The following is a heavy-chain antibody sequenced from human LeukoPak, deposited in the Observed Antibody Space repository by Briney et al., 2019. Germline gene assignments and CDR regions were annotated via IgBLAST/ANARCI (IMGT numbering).Heavy chain of an antibody. CDR2: IYYSGST. J-gene: IGHJ6*02. V-gene: IGHV4-31*03. CDR3: AGGDCSSTSCHYYYGMDV. Sequence: PSQTLSLTCTVSGGSISSGVYYWSWIRQHPGKGLEWIGYIYYSGSTYHNPSLKSRVTISLDTSKNQFSLNLSSVTAADTAVYYCAGGDCSSTSCHYYYGMDVWGQGTTVTVSS. CDR1: GGSISSGVYY. D-gene: IGHD2-2*01.